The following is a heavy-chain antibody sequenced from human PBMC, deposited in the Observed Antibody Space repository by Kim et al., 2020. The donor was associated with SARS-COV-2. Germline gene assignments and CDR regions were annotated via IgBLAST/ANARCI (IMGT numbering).Heavy chain of an antibody. CDR1: GFTFDDYA. J-gene: IGHJ4*02. CDR2: ISWNSGSI. CDR3: AKEGLRYFDWLLSPTGGPFDY. D-gene: IGHD3-9*01. V-gene: IGHV3-9*01. Sequence: GGSLRLSCAASGFTFDDYAMHWVRQAPGKGLEWVSGISWNSGSIGYADSVKGRFTISRDNAKNSLYLQMNSLRAEDTALYYCAKEGLRYFDWLLSPTGGPFDYWGQGTLVTVSS.